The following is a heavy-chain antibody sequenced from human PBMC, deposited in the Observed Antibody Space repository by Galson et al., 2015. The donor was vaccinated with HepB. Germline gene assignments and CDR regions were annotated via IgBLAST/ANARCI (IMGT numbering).Heavy chain of an antibody. CDR1: GYTFSSYG. D-gene: IGHD3-22*01. CDR2: ISAYNGNT. Sequence: SVKVSCKASGYTFSSYGMSWVRQAPGQGLEWMGWISAYNGNTNYAQKLQGRVTMTTDTSTNTAYLEMRSLRSDDTAVYYCARDSRDDSSGYYSLGGAYYWGQGTLVTVSS. CDR3: ARDSRDDSSGYYSLGGAYY. J-gene: IGHJ4*02. V-gene: IGHV1-18*04.